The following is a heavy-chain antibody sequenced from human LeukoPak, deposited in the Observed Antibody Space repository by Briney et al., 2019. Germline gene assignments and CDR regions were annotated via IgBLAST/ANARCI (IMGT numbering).Heavy chain of an antibody. J-gene: IGHJ4*02. CDR1: GFTFNSYA. D-gene: IGHD4-23*01. CDR3: VKGSAQWELYDY. Sequence: PGGSLRLSCAASGFTFNSYAMSWVRQAPGKGLEWVSAIVGDTVTFYTDSVKGRFTISRDNSKNTLYLQMNGLRVEDTAIYYCVKGSAQWELYDYWGQGTLVTVSS. CDR2: IVGDTVT. V-gene: IGHV3-23*01.